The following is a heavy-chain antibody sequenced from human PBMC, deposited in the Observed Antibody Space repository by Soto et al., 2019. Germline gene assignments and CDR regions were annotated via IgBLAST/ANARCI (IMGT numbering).Heavy chain of an antibody. CDR3: ARMYGDYGKAEYFQH. Sequence: SETLSLTCTVSGGSISSYYWSWIRQPPGKGLEWIGYIYYSGSTNYNPSLKSRVTISVDTSKNQFSLKLSSVTAADTAVYYCARMYGDYGKAEYFQHWGQGTLVTVSS. J-gene: IGHJ1*01. CDR2: IYYSGST. CDR1: GGSISSYY. D-gene: IGHD4-17*01. V-gene: IGHV4-59*01.